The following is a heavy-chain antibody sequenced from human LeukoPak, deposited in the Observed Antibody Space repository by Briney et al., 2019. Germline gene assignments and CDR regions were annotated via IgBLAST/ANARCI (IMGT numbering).Heavy chain of an antibody. CDR2: INPSGGSI. D-gene: IGHD2-21*02. Sequence: ASVKVSCKASGYIFTSYYMFWVRQAPGQGLEWMGIINPSGGSIRYAQKFQGRVTMTRDTSTSTVYMELSSLRSEDTAVYYCARDPKTGYCGGDCPRFDYWGQGTLVTVSS. CDR3: ARDPKTGYCGGDCPRFDY. V-gene: IGHV1-46*01. CDR1: GYIFTSYY. J-gene: IGHJ4*02.